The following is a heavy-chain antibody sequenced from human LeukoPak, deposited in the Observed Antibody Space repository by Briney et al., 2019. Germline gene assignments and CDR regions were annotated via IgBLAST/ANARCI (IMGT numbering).Heavy chain of an antibody. CDR1: GGSISSSSYY. D-gene: IGHD3-10*01. Sequence: SETLSLTCTVSGGSISSSSYYWGWIRQPPGKGLEWIGSIFYSGSTYYNPSLKNRVTISVDTSKTQFSLKLSSVTAADTAVYYCARPAGIMDVWGQGTTVTVSS. CDR2: IFYSGST. V-gene: IGHV4-39*01. CDR3: ARPAGIMDV. J-gene: IGHJ6*02.